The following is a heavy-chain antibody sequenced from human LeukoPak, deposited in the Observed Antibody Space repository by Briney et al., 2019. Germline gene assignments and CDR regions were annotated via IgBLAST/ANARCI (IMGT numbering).Heavy chain of an antibody. D-gene: IGHD4-17*01. J-gene: IGHJ4*02. Sequence: SETLSLTCTVSGGSISSSSYYWGWIRQPPGKGLEWIGSIYYTRSTYYNPSLKSRVTISVDTSENQFSLKLTSVTAADTAVYYCARGNLYGPLDYWGQGTLVTVSS. V-gene: IGHV4-39*01. CDR1: GGSISSSSYY. CDR3: ARGNLYGPLDY. CDR2: IYYTRST.